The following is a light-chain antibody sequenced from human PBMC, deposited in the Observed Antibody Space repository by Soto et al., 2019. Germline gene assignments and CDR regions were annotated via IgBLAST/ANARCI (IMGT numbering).Light chain of an antibody. CDR2: DAS. CDR3: QQYVNLPLT. V-gene: IGKV1-33*01. CDR1: QDIDKF. J-gene: IGKJ5*01. Sequence: DIQMTQSPSSLSASVGDRVTITCQASQDIDKFLNWFQQKPGKAPKLLIYDASNLETGVPSRFSGSGSGTDFTLTISSLQPEDIATYYCQQYVNLPLTFGQGTRLEI.